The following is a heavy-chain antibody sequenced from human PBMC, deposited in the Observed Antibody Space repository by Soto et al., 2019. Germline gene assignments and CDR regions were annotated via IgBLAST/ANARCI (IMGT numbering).Heavy chain of an antibody. CDR2: INHSGST. Sequence: QVQLQQWGAGLLKPSETLSLTCAVYGGSFSASYWSWIRQSPGKGLEWIGEINHSGSTNYNPSLNSRVTISVDTSNNQFALKLTSVTSADTAVYYCARGMRYCSSPSCRSGLYNWFDPWGQGTLVTVSS. CDR3: ARGMRYCSSPSCRSGLYNWFDP. J-gene: IGHJ5*02. CDR1: GGSFSASY. V-gene: IGHV4-34*01. D-gene: IGHD2-2*01.